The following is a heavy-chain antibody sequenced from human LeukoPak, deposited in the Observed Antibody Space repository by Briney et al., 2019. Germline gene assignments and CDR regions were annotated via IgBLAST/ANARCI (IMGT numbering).Heavy chain of an antibody. V-gene: IGHV4-39*07. CDR2: IYYSGSS. D-gene: IGHD1-26*01. CDR3: ARLGGNLPDY. J-gene: IGHJ4*02. CDR1: GGSISSSGYY. Sequence: SETLSLTCTVSGGSISSSGYYWGWVRQPPGTELEWIGSIYYSGSSHYNPSLKSRVSMSRDTPKNQFSLQLNSVTPEDTAVYYCARLGGNLPDYWGQGTLVTVSS.